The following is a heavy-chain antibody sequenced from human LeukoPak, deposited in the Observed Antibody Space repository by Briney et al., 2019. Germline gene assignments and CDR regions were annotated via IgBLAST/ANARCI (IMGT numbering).Heavy chain of an antibody. CDR1: GGSFSGYY. Sequence: SETLSLTCAVYGGSFSGYYWSWIRQPPGKGLEWIGEINNRGCTNYNPSLKSRVTISVDTSKNQFSLKLSSVTAADTAVYYCARGGMTYYYDSSGYYYYYYFDYWGQGTLVTVST. CDR3: ARGGMTYYYDSSGYYYYYYFDY. J-gene: IGHJ4*02. V-gene: IGHV4-34*01. D-gene: IGHD3-22*01. CDR2: INNRGCT.